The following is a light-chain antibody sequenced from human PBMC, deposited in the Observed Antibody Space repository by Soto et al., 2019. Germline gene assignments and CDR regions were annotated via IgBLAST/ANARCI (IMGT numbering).Light chain of an antibody. J-gene: IGKJ4*01. CDR3: LQDYNYPLT. CDR1: QGIRND. CDR2: STS. Sequence: AIQTTQSPSSLSASVGDRVTITCRASQGIRNDLGWYQQKPGKAPKVLIYSTSSLQSGVPSRFSGSGSGTDFTLTISSLQPEDFATYYCLQDYNYPLTFGGGTKVDI. V-gene: IGKV1-6*01.